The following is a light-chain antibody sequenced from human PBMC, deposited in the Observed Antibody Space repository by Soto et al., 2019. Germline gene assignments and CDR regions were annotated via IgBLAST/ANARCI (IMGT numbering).Light chain of an antibody. CDR3: AAWDDSLNGLYV. J-gene: IGLJ1*01. CDR1: NSNIGSTT. Sequence: QSALTQPPSASGTPGQRVTISCSGSNSNIGSTTVNWYQQLPGAAPKLLIFTNNQRPSGVPDRFSGSKSGTSASLAISGLQSEDEADYYCAAWDDSLNGLYVFGTGTKLTVL. CDR2: TNN. V-gene: IGLV1-44*01.